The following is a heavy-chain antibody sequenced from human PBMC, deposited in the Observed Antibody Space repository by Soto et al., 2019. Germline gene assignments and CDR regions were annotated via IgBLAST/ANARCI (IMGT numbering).Heavy chain of an antibody. D-gene: IGHD1-26*01. Sequence: ASVKVSCKASGYTFTGYYMHWVRQAPGQGLEWMGWISPNSGGTNYAQKFQGWVTMTRDTSISTAYMELSRLRSDDTAVYYCARTEMGVRVGGAYGMDVCGQGNRGTVSS. CDR3: ARTEMGVRVGGAYGMDV. CDR2: ISPNSGGT. V-gene: IGHV1-2*04. J-gene: IGHJ6*02. CDR1: GYTFTGYY.